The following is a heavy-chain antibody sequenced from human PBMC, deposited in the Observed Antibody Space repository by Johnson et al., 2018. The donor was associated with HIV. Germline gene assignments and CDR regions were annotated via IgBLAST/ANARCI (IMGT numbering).Heavy chain of an antibody. D-gene: IGHD5-12*01. Sequence: QVQLVESGGGVVQPGRSLRLSCAASGFTFSSYAMHWVRQAPGKGLEWVAVISYDGSNKYYAASVKGRFTISRDNSKKTLYLQMNSRRAEDTAVYYCARDPSPSSYRAFDIWGQGTMVTVSS. J-gene: IGHJ3*02. CDR3: ARDPSPSSYRAFDI. CDR2: ISYDGSNK. V-gene: IGHV3-30-3*01. CDR1: GFTFSSYA.